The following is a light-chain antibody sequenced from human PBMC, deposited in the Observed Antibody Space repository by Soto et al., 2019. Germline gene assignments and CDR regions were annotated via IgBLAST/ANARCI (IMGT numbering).Light chain of an antibody. CDR3: FSYTSSGTYV. J-gene: IGLJ1*01. CDR2: EVS. Sequence: QSALTQPASVSGSPGQSITISCTGTSSDVGNYKYVSWYQQHPGKAPKLMIYEVSNRPSGVSNRFSGSKSGNTASLTISGLQAEDGTDYYCFSYTSSGTYVFGTGTKLTVL. V-gene: IGLV2-14*01. CDR1: SSDVGNYKY.